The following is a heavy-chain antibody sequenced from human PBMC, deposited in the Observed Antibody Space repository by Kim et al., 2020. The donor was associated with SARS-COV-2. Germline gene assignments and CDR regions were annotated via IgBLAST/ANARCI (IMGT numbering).Heavy chain of an antibody. V-gene: IGHV4-31*03. J-gene: IGHJ3*02. CDR1: GGSISSGGYY. CDR2: IYYSGST. Sequence: SETLSLICTVSGGSISSGGYYWSWIRQHPGKGLEWIGYIYYSGSTYYNPSLKSRVTISVDTSKNQFSLKLSSVTAADTAVYYCARDEEWLRGAFDIWGQGTMVPVSS. CDR3: ARDEEWLRGAFDI. D-gene: IGHD3-3*01.